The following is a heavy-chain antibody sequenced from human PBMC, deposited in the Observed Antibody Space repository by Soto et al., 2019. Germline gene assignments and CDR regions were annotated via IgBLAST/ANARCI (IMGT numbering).Heavy chain of an antibody. CDR2: INHSGST. Sequence: SETLSLTCAVYGGSFSGYYWSWIRQPPGKGLEWIGEINHSGSTNYNPSLKSRVTISVDTSKNQFSLKLSSVTAADTAVYYCARVRGSWVFDAFDIWGQGTMVTVSS. J-gene: IGHJ3*02. CDR1: GGSFSGYY. V-gene: IGHV4-34*01. CDR3: ARVRGSWVFDAFDI. D-gene: IGHD2-15*01.